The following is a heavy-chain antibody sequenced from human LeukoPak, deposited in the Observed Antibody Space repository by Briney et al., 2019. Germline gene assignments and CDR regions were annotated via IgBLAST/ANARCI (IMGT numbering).Heavy chain of an antibody. CDR2: IWYDGSNK. D-gene: IGHD3-22*01. Sequence: PGGSLRLSCAASGFTFSSYGTHWVRQAPGKGLEWVAVIWYDGSNKYYADSVKGRFTISRDNSKNTLYLQMNSLRAEDTAVYYCAKGEADDSSGADAFDIWGQGTMVAVSS. CDR1: GFTFSSYG. V-gene: IGHV3-33*06. CDR3: AKGEADDSSGADAFDI. J-gene: IGHJ3*02.